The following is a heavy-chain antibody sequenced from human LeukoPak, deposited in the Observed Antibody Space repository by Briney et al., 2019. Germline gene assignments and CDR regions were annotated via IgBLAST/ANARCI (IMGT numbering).Heavy chain of an antibody. CDR2: ISGSGSGGST. CDR3: AKYSHDSSGSFDY. CDR1: GFTFSIYG. D-gene: IGHD3-22*01. Sequence: GGSLRLSCAASGFTFSIYGMSWVRQAPGKGLEWVSIISGSGSGGSTHYADSVKGRFTISRDNSNNTLYLQMNSLRAEDTAVYYCAKYSHDSSGSFDYWGQGTLVTVSS. J-gene: IGHJ4*02. V-gene: IGHV3-23*01.